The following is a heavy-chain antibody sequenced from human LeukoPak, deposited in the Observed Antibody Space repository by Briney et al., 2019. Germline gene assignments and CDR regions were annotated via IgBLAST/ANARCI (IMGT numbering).Heavy chain of an antibody. CDR2: INPNRGGT. Sequence: ASVKVSCKASGYTFTGNNIYWVRQAPGQGLEWMGWINPNRGGTIYAQKFQGRVTMTRDTSISTAYMELSSLISDDTAVYFCARGVGSSWFDPWGQGTLVTVSS. V-gene: IGHV1-2*02. D-gene: IGHD3-10*01. J-gene: IGHJ5*02. CDR1: GYTFTGNN. CDR3: ARGVGSSWFDP.